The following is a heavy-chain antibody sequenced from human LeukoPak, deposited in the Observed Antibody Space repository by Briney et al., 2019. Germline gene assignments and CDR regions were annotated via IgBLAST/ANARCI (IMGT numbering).Heavy chain of an antibody. D-gene: IGHD6-13*01. CDR1: GGSFSGYY. Sequence: PSETLSLTCAVYGGSFSGYYWSWIRQPPWKGLEWIGEINHSGSTNYNPSLKSRVTISVDTSKNQFSLKLSSVTAADTAVYYCARVRGGYSSSRAIDYWGQGTLVTVSS. CDR2: INHSGST. J-gene: IGHJ4*02. V-gene: IGHV4-34*01. CDR3: ARVRGGYSSSRAIDY.